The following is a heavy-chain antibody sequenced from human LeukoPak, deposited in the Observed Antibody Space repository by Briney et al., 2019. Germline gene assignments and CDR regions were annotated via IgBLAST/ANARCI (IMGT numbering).Heavy chain of an antibody. J-gene: IGHJ4*02. Sequence: SQTLSLTCAVSGGSISSGGYSWSWIRQPPGKGLEWIGYIYHSGSTYYNPSLKSRVTISVDRSKNQFSLKLSSVTAADTAVYYCARGGTPCCGGDCHLDYWGQGTLVTVSS. D-gene: IGHD2-21*02. CDR1: GGSISSGGYS. CDR2: IYHSGST. V-gene: IGHV4-30-2*01. CDR3: ARGGTPCCGGDCHLDY.